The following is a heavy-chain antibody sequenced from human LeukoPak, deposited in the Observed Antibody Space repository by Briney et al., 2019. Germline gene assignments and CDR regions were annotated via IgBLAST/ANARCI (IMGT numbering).Heavy chain of an antibody. CDR3: ARYTSVLGWFDP. D-gene: IGHD2-2*02. Sequence: ASVKVSCKASGGTFSSYAISWVRQAPGQGLEWMGGIIPIFGTANYAQKFQGRVTITADESTSTAYMELSSLRSEDTAVYYCARYTSVLGWFDPWGQGTLVTVSS. V-gene: IGHV1-69*13. J-gene: IGHJ5*02. CDR1: GGTFSSYA. CDR2: IIPIFGTA.